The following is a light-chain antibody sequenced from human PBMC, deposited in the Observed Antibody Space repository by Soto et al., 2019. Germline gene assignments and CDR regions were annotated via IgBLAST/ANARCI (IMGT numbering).Light chain of an antibody. CDR1: QSISNW. Sequence: DIQMTQSPSTLSASVGDRVTITCRASQSISNWLAWYQQKPGKAPKLLIYDASTLESGVPSRFSGSGSGTEFTLTITSLQPDDFATYYCQQYNGYSKTVGQGTKVEIK. CDR3: QQYNGYSKT. J-gene: IGKJ1*01. V-gene: IGKV1-5*01. CDR2: DAS.